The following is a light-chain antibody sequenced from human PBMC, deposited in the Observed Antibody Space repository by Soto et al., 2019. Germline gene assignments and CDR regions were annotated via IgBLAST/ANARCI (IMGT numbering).Light chain of an antibody. Sequence: DIVMTQSPDSLAVSLGERATINCKSSQSVLYSSDNKNYLAWYQQKPGQPPKLLISWASTRESGVPDRFSGSGSGTDFTLTISSLQAEDGAVYHCQQYYSTPPYTFGQGTKLEIK. CDR1: QSVLYSSDNKNY. CDR2: WAS. CDR3: QQYYSTPPYT. J-gene: IGKJ2*01. V-gene: IGKV4-1*01.